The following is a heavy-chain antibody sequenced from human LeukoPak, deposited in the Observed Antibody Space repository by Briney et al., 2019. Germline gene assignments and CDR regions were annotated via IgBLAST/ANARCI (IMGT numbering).Heavy chain of an antibody. J-gene: IGHJ6*02. V-gene: IGHV4-30-4*01. Sequence: SETLSLTCTVSGGSISSGDYYWSWIRQPPGKGLEWIGYIYYSGSTYYNPSLKSRVTISVDTSKNQFSLKLSSVTAADTAVYYCARVSVVRSNYGYYYYYGMDVWGQGTTVTVSS. D-gene: IGHD4-11*01. CDR2: IYYSGST. CDR1: GGSISSGDYY. CDR3: ARVSVVRSNYGYYYYYGMDV.